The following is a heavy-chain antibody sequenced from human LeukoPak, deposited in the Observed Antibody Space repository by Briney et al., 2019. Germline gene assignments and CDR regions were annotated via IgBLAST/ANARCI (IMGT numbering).Heavy chain of an antibody. CDR3: ARCKGWELLNFDY. J-gene: IGHJ4*02. CDR1: GFTVSSNY. V-gene: IGHV3-53*05. D-gene: IGHD1-26*01. CDR2: IYSGGST. Sequence: GGSLRLSCAATGFTVSSNYMSWVRQAPGKGLEWVSVIYSGGSTYYADSVKGRFTISRDNSKNTLYLQMNSLRAEDTAVYYCARCKGWELLNFDYWGQGTLVTVSS.